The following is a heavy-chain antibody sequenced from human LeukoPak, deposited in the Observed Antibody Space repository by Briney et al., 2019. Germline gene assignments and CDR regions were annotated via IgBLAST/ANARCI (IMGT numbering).Heavy chain of an antibody. D-gene: IGHD3-22*01. CDR2: ISSSSSYI. CDR1: GFTFSSYS. CDR3: ARVPYDSSGYYHYFDY. Sequence: GGSLRLSCAASGFTFSSYSMNWVRQAPGKGLEWVSSISSSSSYIYYADSVKGRFTISRDNAKNSLYLQMNSLRAEATAVYYCARVPYDSSGYYHYFDYWGQGTLVTVSS. J-gene: IGHJ4*02. V-gene: IGHV3-21*01.